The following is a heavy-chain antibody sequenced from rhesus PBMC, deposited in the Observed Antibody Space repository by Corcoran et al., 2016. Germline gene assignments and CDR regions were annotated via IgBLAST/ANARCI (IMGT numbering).Heavy chain of an antibody. D-gene: IGHD4-29*01. Sequence: QVQLQESGPGLVKPSETLSLTCAVSGGSISSSNWWSWIRQAPGEGLEWIGNVDGSGNTHYSPSLKSRFTISKDTSKNQFSLKLNSVTAADTAVYYCTRHDYGSTAVFDYWGQGLLVTVSS. V-gene: IGHV4-65*02. J-gene: IGHJ4*01. CDR3: TRHDYGSTAVFDY. CDR2: VDGSGNT. CDR1: GGSISSSNW.